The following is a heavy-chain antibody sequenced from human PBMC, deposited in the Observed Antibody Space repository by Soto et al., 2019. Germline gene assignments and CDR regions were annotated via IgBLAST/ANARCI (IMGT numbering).Heavy chain of an antibody. J-gene: IGHJ4*02. V-gene: IGHV3-21*01. CDR1: GFSFSSYS. CDR3: ATPVSPGGY. D-gene: IGHD3-10*01. Sequence: GSLRLSCAASGFSFSSYSMHWVRQAPGKGLEWVSAISSDNTYINYADSVKGRFTISRDDAKNSLYLQMNSLRAEDTAVYYCATPVSPGGYWGLGTLVTVSS. CDR2: ISSDNTYI.